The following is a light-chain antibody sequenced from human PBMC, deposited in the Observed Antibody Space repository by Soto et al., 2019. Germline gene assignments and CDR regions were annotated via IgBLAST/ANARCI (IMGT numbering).Light chain of an antibody. Sequence: QSVLTQPASVSGSPGQSITISCTGTSSDVGGYNYVSWYQQHPGKAPKLMIFDVNNRPSGVSNRFSGSKSGNTASLTISGRQAEDEADYYCCSYTSSSTYVFGTGTKLTVL. CDR1: SSDVGGYNY. V-gene: IGLV2-14*01. J-gene: IGLJ1*01. CDR3: CSYTSSSTYV. CDR2: DVN.